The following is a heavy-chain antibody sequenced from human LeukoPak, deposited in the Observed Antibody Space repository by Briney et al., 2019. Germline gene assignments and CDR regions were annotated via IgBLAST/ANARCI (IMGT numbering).Heavy chain of an antibody. D-gene: IGHD3-22*01. J-gene: IGHJ4*02. CDR2: ISSSSSYI. V-gene: IGHV3-21*01. CDR3: ARDLPSITMIVVETYFDY. CDR1: GFTFSSYS. Sequence: GGSLRLSCAASGFTFSSYSMNWVRQAPGKGLEWVSSISSSSSYIYYADSVKGRFTISRDNAKNSLYLQMNSLRAEDTAVYYCARDLPSITMIVVETYFDYWGQGTLVTVFS.